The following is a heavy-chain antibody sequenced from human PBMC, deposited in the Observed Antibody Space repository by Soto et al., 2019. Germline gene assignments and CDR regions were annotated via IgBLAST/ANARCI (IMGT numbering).Heavy chain of an antibody. D-gene: IGHD1-26*01. CDR1: GFTFSSYS. CDR3: ARDPSDLWEQDQYFPH. CDR2: ISSSSRHI. V-gene: IGHV3-21*01. J-gene: IGHJ1*01. Sequence: EVQLVESGGGLVKPGGSLTLSCAASGFTFSSYSMNWVRQAPGKGLEWVSSISSSSRHIYYADSVKGRFTISRDNAKNSLYLQMNSLRAEDTAMYFCARDPSDLWEQDQYFPHWGQGTLVAVAS.